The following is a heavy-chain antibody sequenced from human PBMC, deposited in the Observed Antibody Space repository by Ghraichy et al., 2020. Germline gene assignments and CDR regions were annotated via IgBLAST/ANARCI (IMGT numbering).Heavy chain of an antibody. Sequence: SETLSLTCTVSGGSISSSSYYWGWIRQPPGKGLEWIGSIYYSGSTYYNPSLKSRVTISVDTSKNQFSLKLSSVTAADTAVYYCARARKEYQLRHRAGYNWFDPWGQGTLVTVSS. D-gene: IGHD2-2*01. V-gene: IGHV4-39*01. J-gene: IGHJ5*02. CDR3: ARARKEYQLRHRAGYNWFDP. CDR2: IYYSGST. CDR1: GGSISSSSYY.